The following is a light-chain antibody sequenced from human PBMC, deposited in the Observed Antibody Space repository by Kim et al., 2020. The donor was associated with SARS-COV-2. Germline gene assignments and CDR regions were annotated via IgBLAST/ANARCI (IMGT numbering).Light chain of an antibody. CDR1: SLRSYS. Sequence: SSELTQDPAVSVALGQTVRIPCQGDSLRSYSATWYQQKPGQAPVLVIPGNNNRPSGLPARFSGSTSANTASLTITRTQPEDEAAYYFNFRDSSGYHWAFG. CDR2: GNN. V-gene: IGLV3-19*01. J-gene: IGLJ3*02. CDR3: NFRDSSGYHWA.